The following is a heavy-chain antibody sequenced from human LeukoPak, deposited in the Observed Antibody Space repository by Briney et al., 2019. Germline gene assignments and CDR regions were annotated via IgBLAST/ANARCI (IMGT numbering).Heavy chain of an antibody. D-gene: IGHD5-12*01. CDR1: GFTFTTYT. CDR3: AKDDIVATAFDY. CDR2: ISGSGAYI. J-gene: IGHJ4*02. Sequence: GGSLRLSCAASGFTFTTYTMNWVRQAPGKGLEWVSSISGSGAYIYYADSVKGRFTISRDNSKNTLYLQMNSLRAEDTAVYYCAKDDIVATAFDYWGQGTLVTVSS. V-gene: IGHV3-21*01.